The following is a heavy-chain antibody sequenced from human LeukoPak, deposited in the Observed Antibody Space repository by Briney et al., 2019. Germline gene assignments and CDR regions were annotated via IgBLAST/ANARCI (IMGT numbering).Heavy chain of an antibody. CDR2: INHSGST. CDR3: ARGARYFDWPLDY. CDR1: GGSFSGYY. Sequence: SETLSLTCAVYGGSFSGYYWSWIRQPPGKGLEWIGEINHSGSTNYNPSLKSRVTISVDTSKNQFSLKLSSVTAADTAVYYCARGARYFDWPLDYWGQGTLVTVSS. J-gene: IGHJ4*02. V-gene: IGHV4-34*01. D-gene: IGHD3-9*01.